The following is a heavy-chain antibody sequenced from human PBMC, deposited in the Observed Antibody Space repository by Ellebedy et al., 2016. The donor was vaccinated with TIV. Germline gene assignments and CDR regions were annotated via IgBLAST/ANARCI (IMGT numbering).Heavy chain of an antibody. CDR3: AGSGSYYMGFDP. CDR2: LFYSGST. CDR1: GGSIRSSSYY. Sequence: MPSETLSLTCTVSGGSIRSSSYYWGWIRQPPGKGLKWVGSLFYSGSTYYNPSLKSRVTISVDTSKNQFSLKLSSVTAADTAVYYCAGSGSYYMGFDPWGQGTLVTVSS. D-gene: IGHD3-10*01. V-gene: IGHV4-39*07. J-gene: IGHJ5*02.